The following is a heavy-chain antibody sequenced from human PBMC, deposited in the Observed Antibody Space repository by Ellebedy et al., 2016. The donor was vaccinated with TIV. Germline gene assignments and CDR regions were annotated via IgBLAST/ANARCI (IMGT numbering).Heavy chain of an antibody. CDR3: ASQHGSAWMEYYFDY. Sequence: GESLKISCAASGFTFSSYAMTWVRQAPGKGLEWVSAITGSGGSTYYADSVKGRLTISRDNSKNTLYLQMNSLRAEDTAVYYCASQHGSAWMEYYFDYWGQGTLVTVSS. CDR1: GFTFSSYA. J-gene: IGHJ4*02. D-gene: IGHD2-15*01. V-gene: IGHV3-23*01. CDR2: ITGSGGST.